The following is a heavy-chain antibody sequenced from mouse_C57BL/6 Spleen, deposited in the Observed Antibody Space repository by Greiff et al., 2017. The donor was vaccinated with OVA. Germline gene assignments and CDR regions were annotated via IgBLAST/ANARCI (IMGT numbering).Heavy chain of an antibody. J-gene: IGHJ4*01. V-gene: IGHV1-69*01. D-gene: IGHD2-5*01. CDR2: IDPSDSYT. CDR3: ARKDYSNYGDYAMDY. CDR1: GYTFTSYW. Sequence: QVQLQQPGAELVMPGASVKLSCKASGYTFTSYWMHWVKQRPGQGLEWIGEIDPSDSYTNYNQKFKGKSTLTVDKSSSTAYMQLSSLTSEDSAVYYCARKDYSNYGDYAMDYWGQGTSVTVSS.